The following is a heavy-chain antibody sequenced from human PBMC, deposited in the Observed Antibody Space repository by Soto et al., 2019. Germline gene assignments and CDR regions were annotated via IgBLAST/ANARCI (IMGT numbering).Heavy chain of an antibody. CDR3: AREYSSGFDY. Sequence: SETLSLTCTVSGGSISSYYWSWIRQPPGKGLEWIGYIYYSGSTNYNPSLKSRVTISVDTSKNQFSLKLSSVTAADTAVYYCAREYSSGFDYWGQGTLVTVSS. V-gene: IGHV4-59*08. J-gene: IGHJ4*02. CDR1: GGSISSYY. CDR2: IYYSGST. D-gene: IGHD6-25*01.